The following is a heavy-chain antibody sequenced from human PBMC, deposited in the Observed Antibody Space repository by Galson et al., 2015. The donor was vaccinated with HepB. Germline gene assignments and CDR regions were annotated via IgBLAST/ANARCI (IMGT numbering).Heavy chain of an antibody. CDR1: GYTFTSYG. CDR3: ARDRCSSTSCYTLTDETKRGYYYYYYMDV. J-gene: IGHJ6*03. D-gene: IGHD2-2*02. Sequence: SVKVSCKASGYTFTSYGISWVRQAPGQGLEWMGWISAYNGNTNYAQKLQGRVTMTTDTSTSTAYMELRSLRSDDTAVYYCARDRCSSTSCYTLTDETKRGYYYYYYMDVWGKGTTVTVSS. CDR2: ISAYNGNT. V-gene: IGHV1-18*01.